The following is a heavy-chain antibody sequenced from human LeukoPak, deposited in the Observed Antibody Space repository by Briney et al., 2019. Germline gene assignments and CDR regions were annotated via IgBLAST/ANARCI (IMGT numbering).Heavy chain of an antibody. CDR3: ARAGLRYSSGWFEGAKPSPCDY. D-gene: IGHD6-19*01. CDR2: ISAYNGNT. J-gene: IGHJ4*02. V-gene: IGHV1-18*01. CDR1: GYTFTSYG. Sequence: ASVKVSCKASGYTFTSYGISWVRQAPGQGLEWMGWISAYNGNTNYAQKLQGRVTMTTDTSTSTAYMELRSLRSDDTAVYYCARAGLRYSSGWFEGAKPSPCDYWGQGTLVTVSS.